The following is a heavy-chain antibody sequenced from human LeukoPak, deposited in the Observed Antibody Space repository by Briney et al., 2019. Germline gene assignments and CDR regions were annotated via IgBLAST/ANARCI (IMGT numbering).Heavy chain of an antibody. D-gene: IGHD1-26*01. CDR2: ISSSSTI. J-gene: IGHJ5*02. V-gene: IGHV3-48*01. Sequence: GSLRLSCAASGFTFSSYGMTWVRQAPGKGLEWVSYISSSSTICYADSVKGRFTISRDNAKNSLYLQLNSLRAEDTAVYYCARSLVVGATYPYHWGQGTLVTVSS. CDR1: GFTFSSYG. CDR3: ARSLVVGATYPYH.